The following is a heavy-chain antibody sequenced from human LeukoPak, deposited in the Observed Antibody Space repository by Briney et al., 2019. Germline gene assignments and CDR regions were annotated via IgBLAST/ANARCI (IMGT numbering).Heavy chain of an antibody. Sequence: SETLSLTCTVSGVSISSYYWSWIRQPPGKGLEWIGYIYYSGSTNYNPSLKSRVTISVDTSKNQFSLKLSSVTAADTAVYYCARGYGSGANWFDPWGQGTLVTVSS. D-gene: IGHD6-19*01. V-gene: IGHV4-59*01. CDR2: IYYSGST. CDR1: GVSISSYY. CDR3: ARGYGSGANWFDP. J-gene: IGHJ5*02.